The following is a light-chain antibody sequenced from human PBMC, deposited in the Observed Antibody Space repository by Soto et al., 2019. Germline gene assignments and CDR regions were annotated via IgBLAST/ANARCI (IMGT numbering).Light chain of an antibody. J-gene: IGLJ3*02. CDR1: SSDFGSYNY. CDR2: EVS. CDR3: SSYTSISTRV. Sequence: QSALTQPASVSGSPGQSITISCTGTSSDFGSYNYVAWYQQHTGKATKLLIYEVSNRPSGVSNRFSGSKSGNTASLSISGLQAEDEANHYCSSYTSISTRVFGRGTQLTVL. V-gene: IGLV2-14*01.